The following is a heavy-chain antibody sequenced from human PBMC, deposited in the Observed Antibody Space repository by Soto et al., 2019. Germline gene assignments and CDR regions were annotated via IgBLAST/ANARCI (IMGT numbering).Heavy chain of an antibody. CDR3: ARGLIYDSSGYYFDY. CDR1: GYTFTSYY. D-gene: IGHD3-22*01. V-gene: IGHV1-46*01. CDR2: INPSGGST. J-gene: IGHJ4*02. Sequence: ASVKVSCKASGYTFTSYYMHCVRQAPGQGLEWMGIINPSGGSTRYAQKFQGRVTMTRDTSTSTVYMELSGLRSEDTAVYYCARGLIYDSSGYYFDYWGQGTLVTVSS.